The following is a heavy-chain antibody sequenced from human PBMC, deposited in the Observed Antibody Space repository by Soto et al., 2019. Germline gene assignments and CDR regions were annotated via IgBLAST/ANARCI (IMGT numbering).Heavy chain of an antibody. CDR3: AREVATIPYYYYMDV. J-gene: IGHJ6*03. CDR2: IYYSGST. V-gene: IGHV4-31*03. CDR1: GGSISSGGYY. Sequence: SETLSLTCTVSGGSISSGGYYWSWIRQQPGKGLEWIGYIYYSGSTYYNPSLKSRVTISVDTSKNQFSLKLSSVTAADTAVYYCAREVATIPYYYYMDVWGKGTTVTVSS. D-gene: IGHD5-12*01.